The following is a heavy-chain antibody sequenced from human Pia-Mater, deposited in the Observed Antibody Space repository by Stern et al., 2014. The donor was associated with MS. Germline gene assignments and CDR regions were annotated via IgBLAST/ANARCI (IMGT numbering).Heavy chain of an antibody. D-gene: IGHD2-2*02. CDR2: ISSSSSYI. V-gene: IGHV3-21*01. CDR3: ARHLYCSSTSCYTDDYYYYYGMDV. Sequence: EVQLVESGGGLVKPGGSLRLSCAASVFTFSSYTMNWVRQAPGKGLEWVSSISSSSSYIYSADSGKGLFTISRDNAKNSLYLQMNSLRAEDTAVYYCARHLYCSSTSCYTDDYYYYYGMDVWGQGTTVTVSS. J-gene: IGHJ6*02. CDR1: VFTFSSYT.